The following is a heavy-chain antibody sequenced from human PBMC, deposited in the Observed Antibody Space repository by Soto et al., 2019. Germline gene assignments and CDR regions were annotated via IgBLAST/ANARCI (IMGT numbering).Heavy chain of an antibody. CDR2: ISYDGGDK. CDR3: AKAYYGGYVLGAAGT. D-gene: IGHD5-12*01. J-gene: IGHJ5*02. Sequence: QVQLVESGGGVVQPGRSLRLSCAASGFIFTTYGMQWVRQAPGKGLEWVASISYDGGDKYYEDSVRGRFTISRDDSKNTLSLQMDSLRPEDTAVYYCAKAYYGGYVLGAAGTWGQGTLVTVSS. CDR1: GFIFTTYG. V-gene: IGHV3-30*18.